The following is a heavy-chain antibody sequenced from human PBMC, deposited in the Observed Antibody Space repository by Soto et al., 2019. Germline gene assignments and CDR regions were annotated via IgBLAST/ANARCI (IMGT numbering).Heavy chain of an antibody. V-gene: IGHV3-66*01. Sequence: PGGSLRLSCAASGFSVSRNYMSWVRQAPGKGQEWVSIIHSGDSTYYAGSVKGRFTISRDNSKNTLFLQMNSLRVEDTAVYYCDTRHTSNCSPLAYWGRDSQVSVSS. CDR3: DTRHTSNCSPLAY. CDR1: GFSVSRNY. CDR2: IHSGDST. J-gene: IGHJ4*01. D-gene: IGHD6-13*01.